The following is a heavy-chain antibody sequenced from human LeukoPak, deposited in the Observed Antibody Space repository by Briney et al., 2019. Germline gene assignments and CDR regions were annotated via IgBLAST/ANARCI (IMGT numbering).Heavy chain of an antibody. J-gene: IGHJ5*02. CDR3: AKDFLLPNYYGSGSPNWFDP. V-gene: IGHV3-30*18. CDR2: ISYDGSNK. CDR1: GFTFSSYG. D-gene: IGHD3-10*01. Sequence: PGGSLRLSCAASGFTFSSYGMHWVRQAPGKGLEWVAVISYDGSNKYYAGSVKGRFTISRDNSKNTLYLQMNSLRAEDTAVYYCAKDFLLPNYYGSGSPNWFDPWGQGTLVTVSS.